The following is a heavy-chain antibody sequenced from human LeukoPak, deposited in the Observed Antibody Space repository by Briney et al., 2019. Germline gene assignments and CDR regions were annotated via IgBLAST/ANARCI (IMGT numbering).Heavy chain of an antibody. J-gene: IGHJ4*02. CDR2: IHPNNGAT. D-gene: IGHD3-10*01. Sequence: GASVKVSCKASGYTFTGSGWYLYWLRQAPGQGLECVGWIHPNNGATLYAQKFQGRVAMTTDTSISTAYMELGRLRPDDTAMYYCARDGPAQMVDFDYWGQGTLVTVSS. V-gene: IGHV1-2*02. CDR3: ARDGPAQMVDFDY. CDR1: GYTFTGSGWY.